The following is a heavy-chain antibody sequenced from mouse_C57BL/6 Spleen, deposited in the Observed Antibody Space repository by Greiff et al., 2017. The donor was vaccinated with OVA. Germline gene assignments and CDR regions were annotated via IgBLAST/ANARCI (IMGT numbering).Heavy chain of an antibody. CDR1: GYTFTSYW. CDR3: ARPYYRNYVGTD. V-gene: IGHV1-7*01. CDR2: INPSSGYT. D-gene: IGHD2-5*01. Sequence: QVQLQQSGAELAKPGASVKLSCKASGYTFTSYWMHWVKQRPGQGLEWIGYINPSSGYTKYNQKFKVKATLTADKSSSTAYMQLSSLEYEDSAVYYCARPYYRNYVGTDWGKGTTLTVAS. J-gene: IGHJ2*01.